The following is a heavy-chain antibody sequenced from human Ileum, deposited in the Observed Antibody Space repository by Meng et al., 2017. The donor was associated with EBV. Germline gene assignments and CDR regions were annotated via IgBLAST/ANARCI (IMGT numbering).Heavy chain of an antibody. CDR3: ARERGGGDRGIQ. J-gene: IGHJ4*02. Sequence: HVQLRESGPGLVKPSETLSLTCSVSNGSVSSYGYYWTWIRQPPGKGLEWIGYMSYTGSTNYKSTLKSRVTISVDKSKNQFSLKLSSVTAADTAVYYCARERGGGDRGIQWGQGTLVTVSS. CDR1: NGSVSSYGYY. CDR2: MSYTGST. V-gene: IGHV4-61*08. D-gene: IGHD2-21*02.